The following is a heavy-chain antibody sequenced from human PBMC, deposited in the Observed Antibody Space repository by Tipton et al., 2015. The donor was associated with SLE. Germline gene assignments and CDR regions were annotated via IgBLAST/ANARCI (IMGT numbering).Heavy chain of an antibody. J-gene: IGHJ5*02. CDR1: GGSFSSRSYS. Sequence: TLSLTCTVSGGSFSSRSYSWGWIRQPPGKGLEWIGTIFYSGNTDYNPSLKGRVTISVDTSKNQFSLKVKSVTTADTAVYYCARMRGGYNAHHWGQGILVTVSS. CDR2: IFYSGNT. D-gene: IGHD5-24*01. V-gene: IGHV4-39*07. CDR3: ARMRGGYNAHH.